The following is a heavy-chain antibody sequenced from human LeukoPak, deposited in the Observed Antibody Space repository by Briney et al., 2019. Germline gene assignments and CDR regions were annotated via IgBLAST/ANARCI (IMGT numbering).Heavy chain of an antibody. V-gene: IGHV3-30*18. D-gene: IGHD5-18*01. CDR3: AKAGESYGYEGFDY. CDR2: ISYDGSNK. CDR1: GFTFSSYG. Sequence: PGRSLRLSCAASGFTFSSYGMHWVRQAPGKGLEWVAVISYDGSNKYYADSVKGRFTISRDNSKNTLYLQMNSLRAEDTAVYYCAKAGESYGYEGFDYWGQGTLVTVSS. J-gene: IGHJ4*02.